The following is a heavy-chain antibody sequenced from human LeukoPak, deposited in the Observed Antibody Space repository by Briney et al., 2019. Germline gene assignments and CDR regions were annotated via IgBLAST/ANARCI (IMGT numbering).Heavy chain of an antibody. Sequence: GGSLGFSGAASGFTFSSNYMSWVRQAPGKGLEGVSAISGSGGSTYYADSVKGRFTISRDNSKNTLYLQMNSLRAEDTAVYYCAKIPFYYDSSGYYDYWGQGTLVTVSS. CDR3: AKIPFYYDSSGYYDY. CDR2: ISGSGGST. J-gene: IGHJ4*02. D-gene: IGHD3-22*01. V-gene: IGHV3-23*01. CDR1: GFTFSSNY.